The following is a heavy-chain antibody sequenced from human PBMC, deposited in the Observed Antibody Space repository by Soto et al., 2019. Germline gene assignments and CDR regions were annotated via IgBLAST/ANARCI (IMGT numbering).Heavy chain of an antibody. V-gene: IGHV1-18*01. D-gene: IGHD5-12*01. J-gene: IGHJ4*02. CDR3: ARDDIVATLIGEIDY. CDR1: GYTFTSYG. CDR2: ISAYNGNT. Sequence: QVQLVQSGAEVKKPGASVKVSCKASGYTFTSYGISWVRQAPGQGLEWMGWISAYNGNTNYAQKLQGRVTMTTDTSTSTADMELRSLRSDDTAVYYCARDDIVATLIGEIDYWGQGTLVTVSS.